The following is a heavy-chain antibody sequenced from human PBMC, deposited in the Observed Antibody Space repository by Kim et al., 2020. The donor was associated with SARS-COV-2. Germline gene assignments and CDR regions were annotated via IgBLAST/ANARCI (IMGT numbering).Heavy chain of an antibody. D-gene: IGHD5-18*01. CDR2: ISGSGGST. J-gene: IGHJ4*02. CDR3: AKDRGFGWDTAMGTYDY. CDR1: GFTFSSYA. Sequence: GGSLRLSCAASGFTFSSYAMSWVRQAPGKGLEWVSAISGSGGSTYYADSVKGRFTISRDNSKNTLYLQMNSLRAEDTAVYYCAKDRGFGWDTAMGTYDYWGQGTLVTVSS. V-gene: IGHV3-23*01.